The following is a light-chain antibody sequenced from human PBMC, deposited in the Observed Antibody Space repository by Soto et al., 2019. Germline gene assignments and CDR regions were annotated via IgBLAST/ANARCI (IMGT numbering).Light chain of an antibody. CDR1: SSDIGAYDY. CDR2: EVN. V-gene: IGLV2-8*01. J-gene: IGLJ2*01. Sequence: HSALTQPASLSGSPGQSITISCTGTSSDIGAYDYVSWFQQHPGKAPKLMISEVNNRPSGVSYRFSGSKSGNTASLTVSGLQAEDEADYYCSSYGGRNNLLFGGGTKLTVL. CDR3: SSYGGRNNLL.